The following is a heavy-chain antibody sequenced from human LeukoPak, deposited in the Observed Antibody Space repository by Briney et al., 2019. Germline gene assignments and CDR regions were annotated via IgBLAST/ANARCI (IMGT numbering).Heavy chain of an antibody. V-gene: IGHV3-74*01. CDR1: RFTVSSHW. CDR2: MNEDGSGT. J-gene: IGHJ4*02. CDR3: GTVFDY. Sequence: PGRTLTLSCAISRFTVSSHWMHCIPQAPGKGLEWVARMNEDGSGTSYADSVKGRFTISRDNAKNTVYLQMNSLRAEDTAVYYCGTVFDYWGRGTLVTVSS.